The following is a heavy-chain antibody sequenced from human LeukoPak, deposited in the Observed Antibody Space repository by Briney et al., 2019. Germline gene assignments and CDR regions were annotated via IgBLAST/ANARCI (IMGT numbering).Heavy chain of an antibody. D-gene: IGHD3-3*01. V-gene: IGHV3-7*03. J-gene: IGHJ4*02. CDR1: GFTFHNNW. CDR2: INQDGSEK. CDR3: ARRSPLEWLSEQYYFDY. Sequence: GGSLRLSCAASGFTFHNNWMSWVHQAPGKGLEWVANINQDGSEKNYVDSVKGRFTISRDNAKNSLSLQMNSLRAEDTAVYYCARRSPLEWLSEQYYFDYWGQGTLVTVSS.